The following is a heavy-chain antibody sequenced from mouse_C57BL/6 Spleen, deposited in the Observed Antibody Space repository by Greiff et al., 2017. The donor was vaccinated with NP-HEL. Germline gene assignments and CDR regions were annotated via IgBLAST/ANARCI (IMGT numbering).Heavy chain of an antibody. J-gene: IGHJ2*01. V-gene: IGHV1-82*01. CDR3: ARDYGGYFDD. CDR1: GYAFSSSW. CDR2: IYPGDGDT. D-gene: IGHD2-4*01. Sequence: VQLQQSGPELVKPGASVKISCKASGYAFSSSWLNWVKQRPGKGLVWIGRIYPGDGDTNYNGKFKGKATLTADKSSSTAYMQLSSLTSEDSAVYFCARDYGGYFDDWGQGTTLTVSS.